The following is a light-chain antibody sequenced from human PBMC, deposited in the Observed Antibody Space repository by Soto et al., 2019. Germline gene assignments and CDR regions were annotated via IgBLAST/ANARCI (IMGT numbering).Light chain of an antibody. CDR2: AAF. Sequence: IQLTQSPSSLSASVGDRLTITCRASQGISSDLAWYQQKPGKAPKLLIYAAFTLQSGVPSRFSGSGSATGFTLTISSLQPEYFATNYCQQLNSYPPTFGQGTNVEIK. CDR1: QGISSD. V-gene: IGKV1-9*01. CDR3: QQLNSYPPT. J-gene: IGKJ1*01.